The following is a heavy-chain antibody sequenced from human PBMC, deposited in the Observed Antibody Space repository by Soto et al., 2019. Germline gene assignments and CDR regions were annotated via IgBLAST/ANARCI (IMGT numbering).Heavy chain of an antibody. Sequence: EVQLVESGGGLVKPGGSLRLSCAASGFTFSIYTMNWVRQAPGKGLEWVSSISPSSDYIYYADSLKGRFTISRDNTKNSLYLQMNSLGVEDTAVYYCARGHIVVLPAASRAYYGLDVWGQGTTVTVSS. J-gene: IGHJ6*02. CDR1: GFTFSIYT. CDR3: ARGHIVVLPAASRAYYGLDV. CDR2: ISPSSDYI. V-gene: IGHV3-21*01. D-gene: IGHD2-2*01.